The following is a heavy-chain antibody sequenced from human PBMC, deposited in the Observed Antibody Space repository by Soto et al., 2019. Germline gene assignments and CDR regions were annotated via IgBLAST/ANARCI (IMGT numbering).Heavy chain of an antibody. D-gene: IGHD2-2*01. J-gene: IGHJ6*01. Sequence: PGESLKISCKGSGYSFTRYSIGWVCQMPGKRLEWMGIIYPGDSATGYSPSFQGQVTVSAGKSIRAAYLQWRSLKASDSAMYYCASHNTGYCSCTSCLPPYVYYGMGVCGQGSTVTVSS. CDR2: IYPGDSAT. CDR3: ASHNTGYCSCTSCLPPYVYYGMGV. CDR1: GYSFTRYS. V-gene: IGHV5-51*01.